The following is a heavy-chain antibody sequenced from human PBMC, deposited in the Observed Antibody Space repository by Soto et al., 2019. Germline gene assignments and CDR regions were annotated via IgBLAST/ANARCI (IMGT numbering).Heavy chain of an antibody. CDR3: ARNGNSGYDICFDY. J-gene: IGHJ4*02. CDR2: IYYSGST. V-gene: IGHV4-31*03. CDR1: GGSISRGGYY. D-gene: IGHD5-12*01. Sequence: SETLSPTCTVSGGSISRGGYYWNWIRQHPGKGLEWIGYIYYSGSTYYNPSLKSRVTISVDTSKNQFSLKLSSVTAADTAVYYCARNGNSGYDICFDYWGQGTLVTVSS.